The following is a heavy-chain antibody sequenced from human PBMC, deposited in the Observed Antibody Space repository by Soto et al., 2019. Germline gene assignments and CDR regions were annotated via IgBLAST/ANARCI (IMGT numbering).Heavy chain of an antibody. CDR1: GYTFTSYD. J-gene: IGHJ6*02. Sequence: ASVKVSCKASGYTFTSYDMHWERQAPGQGLEWMGIINPSGGSTGYAQKFQGRVTMTRDTSTSTVYMELSSLRSEDTAVYYCASSSSYYDFWCGSLYGMDVWGQGPTVTVSS. CDR3: ASSSSYYDFWCGSLYGMDV. CDR2: INPSGGST. D-gene: IGHD3-3*01. V-gene: IGHV1-46*01.